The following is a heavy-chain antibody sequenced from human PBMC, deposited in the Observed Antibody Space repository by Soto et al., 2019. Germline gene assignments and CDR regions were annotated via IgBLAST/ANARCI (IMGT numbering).Heavy chain of an antibody. J-gene: IGHJ5*02. Sequence: LSLTCTVSGGSISSGGYYWSWIRQHPGKGLEWIGYIYYSGSTYYNPSLKSRVTISVDTSKNQFSLKLSSVTAADTAVYYCARGAGVINWFDPWGQGTLVTVSS. V-gene: IGHV4-31*03. CDR3: ARGAGVINWFDP. D-gene: IGHD2-8*01. CDR1: GGSISSGGYY. CDR2: IYYSGST.